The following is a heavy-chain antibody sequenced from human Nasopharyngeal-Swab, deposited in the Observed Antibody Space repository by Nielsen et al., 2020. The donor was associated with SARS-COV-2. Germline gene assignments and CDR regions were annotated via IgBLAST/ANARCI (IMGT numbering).Heavy chain of an antibody. CDR2: ISSSGSIA. J-gene: IGHJ3*02. D-gene: IGHD5-18*01. CDR3: VRDGALIQLWLLPHALDI. V-gene: IGHV3-48*03. Sequence: VRQAPGKGLEWVSFISSSGSIAYYADSVKGRFTISRDNANHSLYLQMNSLRADDTAVYYCVRDGALIQLWLLPHALDIWGQGTLVTVSS.